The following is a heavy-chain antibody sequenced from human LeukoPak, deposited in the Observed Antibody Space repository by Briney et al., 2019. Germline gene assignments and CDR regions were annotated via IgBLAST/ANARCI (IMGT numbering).Heavy chain of an antibody. V-gene: IGHV4-59*12. CDR3: ARRIRGVNDAFDI. J-gene: IGHJ3*02. CDR2: IYYSGST. Sequence: SETLSLTCTVSGGSISSYYLSWIRQPPGKGLEWIGYIYYSGSTNYNPSLKGRVTISVDTSKNQFSLKLSSMTAADTAVYYCARRIRGVNDAFDIWGQGTMVTVSS. CDR1: GGSISSYY. D-gene: IGHD3-10*01.